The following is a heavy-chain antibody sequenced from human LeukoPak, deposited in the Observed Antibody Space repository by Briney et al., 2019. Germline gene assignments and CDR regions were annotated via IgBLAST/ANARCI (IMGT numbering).Heavy chain of an antibody. V-gene: IGHV1-46*01. J-gene: IGHJ6*03. CDR2: INPSGGST. CDR1: GYTFTSYY. D-gene: IGHD3-22*01. CDR3: ARGYYDSSGYLYYYYYMDV. Sequence: ASVKVSCKASGYTFTSYYMHWVRQAPGQGLEWMGIINPSGGSTSYAQKFQGRVTMTRDMSTSTVYMELSSLRSGDTAVYYCARGYYDSSGYLYYYYYMDVWGKGTTVTVSS.